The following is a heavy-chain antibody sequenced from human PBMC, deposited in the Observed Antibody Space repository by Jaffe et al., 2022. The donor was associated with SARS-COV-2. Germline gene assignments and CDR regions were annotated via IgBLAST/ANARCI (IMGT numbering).Heavy chain of an antibody. J-gene: IGHJ6*02. Sequence: EVRLVQSGTEMKKPGESLKISCEGSGYSFSNYFIAWVRQKPGEGLEWMGFIYPDDSDATYSPSFQGQVTISADKSIGTAYLQWSSLRASDTATYYCARQVPVAGGRNGMDLWGQGTAVTVSS. V-gene: IGHV5-51*01. CDR1: GYSFSNYF. CDR2: IYPDDSDA. D-gene: IGHD6-19*01. CDR3: ARQVPVAGGRNGMDL.